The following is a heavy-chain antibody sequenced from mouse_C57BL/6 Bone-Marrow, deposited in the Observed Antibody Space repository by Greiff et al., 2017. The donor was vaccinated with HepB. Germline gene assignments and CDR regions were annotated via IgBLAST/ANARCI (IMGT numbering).Heavy chain of an antibody. Sequence: VQLKQSGPELVKPGASVKMSCKASGYTFTDYNMHWVKQSHGKSLEWIGYINPNNGGTSYNQKFKGKATLTVNKSSSTAYMELRSLTSEDSAVYYCARRDGSSYGFAYWGQGTLVTVSA. CDR2: INPNNGGT. V-gene: IGHV1-22*01. CDR3: ARRDGSSYGFAY. J-gene: IGHJ3*01. CDR1: GYTFTDYN. D-gene: IGHD1-1*01.